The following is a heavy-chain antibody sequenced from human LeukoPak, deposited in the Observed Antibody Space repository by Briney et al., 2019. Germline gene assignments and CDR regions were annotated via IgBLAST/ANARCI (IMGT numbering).Heavy chain of an antibody. J-gene: IGHJ4*02. D-gene: IGHD3-22*01. CDR3: ARAKYYYDSSGYSRLFDY. CDR2: IYSGGST. Sequence: GGSLRLSCAASGFTVSSNYMSWVRQAPGKGLEWVSVIYSGGSTYYADSVKGRFTISRDNSKNTLYLQMNSLRAEDTAVYYCARAKYYYDSSGYSRLFDYWGQGTLVTVSS. V-gene: IGHV3-66*01. CDR1: GFTVSSNY.